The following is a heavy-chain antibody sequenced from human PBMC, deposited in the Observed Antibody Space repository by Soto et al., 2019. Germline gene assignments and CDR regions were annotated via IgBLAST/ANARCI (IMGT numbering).Heavy chain of an antibody. CDR2: ISGSGGGT. CDR1: GFTFSSFT. CDR3: AKVAIGDSYYYGMDV. V-gene: IGHV3-23*01. J-gene: IGHJ6*02. D-gene: IGHD2-21*02. Sequence: EVQLLESGGGLVQPGGSLSLSCAASGFTFSSFTMNWVRQAPGNGLEWVSGISGSGGGTYYADSVKGRFTISRDNSDNTLYLQMNSLRAEDTAVYYCAKVAIGDSYYYGMDVWGPGTTVTVSS.